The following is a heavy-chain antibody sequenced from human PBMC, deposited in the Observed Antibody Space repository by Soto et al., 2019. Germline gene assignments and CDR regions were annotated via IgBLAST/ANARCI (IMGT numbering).Heavy chain of an antibody. D-gene: IGHD2-2*01. CDR1: GGSISSGGYY. CDR3: ARGYIVVVPAAIPGWFDP. Sequence: QVQLQESGPGLVKPSQTLSLTCTVSGGSISSGGYYWSWIRQHPGKGLEWIGYIYYSGSTYYNPSLKSRVTISVDTSKNQFSLKLSSVTAADTAVYYCARGYIVVVPAAIPGWFDPWGQGTLVTVSS. V-gene: IGHV4-31*03. J-gene: IGHJ5*02. CDR2: IYYSGST.